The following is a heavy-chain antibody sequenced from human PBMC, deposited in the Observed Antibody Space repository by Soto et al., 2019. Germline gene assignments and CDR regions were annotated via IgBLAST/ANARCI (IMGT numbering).Heavy chain of an antibody. Sequence: GGSLRLSCAASGFTFSSYAMSWVRQAPGKGLEWVSAISGSGGSTYYADSVKGRFTISRDNSKNTLYLQMNSLRAEDTAVYYCAKGKEAGNVVVPAAYYYYMDVWGKGTTVTVSS. CDR3: AKGKEAGNVVVPAAYYYYMDV. CDR1: GFTFSSYA. J-gene: IGHJ6*03. V-gene: IGHV3-23*01. D-gene: IGHD2-2*01. CDR2: ISGSGGST.